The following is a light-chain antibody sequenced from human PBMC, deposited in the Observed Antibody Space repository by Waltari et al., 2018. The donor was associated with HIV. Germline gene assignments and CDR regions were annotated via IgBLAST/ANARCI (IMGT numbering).Light chain of an antibody. CDR2: DVI. Sequence: QSALTQPASVSGSPGQSITIYCTGTSSDVGGYNLVSWYQQHPGKAPKLMIHDVIKRPSGVSTRFSGSKSGNTASMTISGLQADDEADYYCCSYAGSSTWVFGGGTKLTVL. J-gene: IGLJ3*02. V-gene: IGLV2-23*02. CDR1: SSDVGGYNL. CDR3: CSYAGSSTWV.